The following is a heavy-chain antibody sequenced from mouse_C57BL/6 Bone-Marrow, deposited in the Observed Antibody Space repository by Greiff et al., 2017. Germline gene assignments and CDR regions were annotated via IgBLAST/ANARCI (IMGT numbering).Heavy chain of an antibody. Sequence: VQLVESGPGLVQPSQSLSITCTVSGFSLTSYGVHWVRQSPGKGLEWLGVIWSGGSTDYNAAFISRLIFSKDNFKSQVFFKMNSLQADDTAIYCCARKGWLPRYFDVWGTGTTVTVAS. CDR3: ARKGWLPRYFDV. CDR1: GFSLTSYG. D-gene: IGHD2-3*01. CDR2: IWSGGST. V-gene: IGHV2-2*01. J-gene: IGHJ1*03.